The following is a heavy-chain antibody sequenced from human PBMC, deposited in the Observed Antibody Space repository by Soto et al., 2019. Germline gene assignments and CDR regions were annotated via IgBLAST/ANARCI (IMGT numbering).Heavy chain of an antibody. CDR1: GDSVSSNTAA. CDR3: PKEFSSWAYDDYYYYGMDV. Sequence: PSQTLSLTCGISGDSVSSNTAAWNWIRQSPSRGLEWLGRTYYRSKWYNDYAISVKSRVTITPDTSKNQFSLQLNSVTPDDTAVYSCPKEFSSWAYDDYYYYGMDVWGQGTTVTVSS. V-gene: IGHV6-1*01. D-gene: IGHD6-13*01. J-gene: IGHJ6*02. CDR2: TYYRSKWYN.